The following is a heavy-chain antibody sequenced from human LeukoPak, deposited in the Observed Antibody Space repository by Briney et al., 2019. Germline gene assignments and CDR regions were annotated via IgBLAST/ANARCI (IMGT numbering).Heavy chain of an antibody. CDR1: GFTFSSYG. CDR3: ARVSTAVSLAIDY. J-gene: IGHJ4*02. Sequence: GGSLRLSCAASGFTFSSYGMHWVRQAPGKGLEWVAVIWYDRSNKYYADSVKGRFAISRDNAKNSLYLQMNSLRAEDTAVYYCARVSTAVSLAIDYWGQGTPVTVST. CDR2: IWYDRSNK. D-gene: IGHD6-13*01. V-gene: IGHV3-33*01.